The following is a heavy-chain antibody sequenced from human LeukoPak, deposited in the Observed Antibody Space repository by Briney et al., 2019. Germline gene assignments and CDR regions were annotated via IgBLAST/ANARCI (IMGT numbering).Heavy chain of an antibody. V-gene: IGHV3-15*01. CDR1: GFTFSSYA. CDR2: IKSKTDGGTT. CDR3: TTAFLEYYYGSGSSDY. J-gene: IGHJ4*02. Sequence: QPGGSLRLSCAASGFTFSSYAMSWVRQAPGKGLEWVGRIKSKTDGGTTDYAAPVKGRFTISRDDSKNTLYLQMNSLKTEDTAVYYCTTAFLEYYYGSGSSDYWGQGTLVTVSS. D-gene: IGHD3-10*01.